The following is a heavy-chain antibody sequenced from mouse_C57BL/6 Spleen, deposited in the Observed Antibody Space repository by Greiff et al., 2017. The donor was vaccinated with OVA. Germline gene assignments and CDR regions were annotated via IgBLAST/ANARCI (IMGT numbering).Heavy chain of an antibody. CDR3: AREITTVVATGYFDY. D-gene: IGHD1-1*01. CDR2: ISYDGSN. V-gene: IGHV3-6*01. CDR1: GYSITSGYY. J-gene: IGHJ2*01. Sequence: EVHLVESGPGLVKPSQSLSLTCSVTGYSITSGYYWNWIRQFPGNKLEWMGYISYDGSNNYNPSLKNRISITRDTSKNQFFLKLNSVTTEDTATYYCAREITTVVATGYFDYWGQGTTLTVSS.